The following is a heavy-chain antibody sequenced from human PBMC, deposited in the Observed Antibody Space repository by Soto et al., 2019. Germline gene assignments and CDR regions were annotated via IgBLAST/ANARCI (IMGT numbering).Heavy chain of an antibody. CDR2: ISGSGGST. CDR1: GFTFSSYA. J-gene: IGHJ4*02. CDR3: AKPPHSSSWYGY. V-gene: IGHV3-23*01. Sequence: GSLRLSCAASGFTFSSYAMSWVRQAPGKGLEWVSAISGSGGSTYYADSVKGRFTISRDNSKNTLYLQMNSLRAEDTAVYYCAKPPHSSSWYGYWGQGTLVTVSS. D-gene: IGHD6-13*01.